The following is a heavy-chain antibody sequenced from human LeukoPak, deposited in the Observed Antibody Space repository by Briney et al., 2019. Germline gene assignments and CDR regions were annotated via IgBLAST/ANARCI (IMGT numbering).Heavy chain of an antibody. D-gene: IGHD6-19*01. CDR2: INTNTGNP. V-gene: IGHV7-4-1*02. Sequence: ASVKVSCKASEYIFTSYALNWVRQAPGQGLEWMGRINTNTGNPTYAQGFTGRFVFSLDTSVSTAYLQISSLKAEDTAVYYCARVAEYSSGWYDPFDYWGQGTLVTVSS. CDR1: EYIFTSYA. J-gene: IGHJ4*02. CDR3: ARVAEYSSGWYDPFDY.